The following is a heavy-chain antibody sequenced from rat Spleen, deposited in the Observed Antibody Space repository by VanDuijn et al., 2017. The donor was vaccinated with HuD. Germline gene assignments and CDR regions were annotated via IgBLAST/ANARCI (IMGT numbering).Heavy chain of an antibody. CDR2: ISFDGRKN. CDR3: TRGGDMYTTDYYYVFDY. V-gene: IGHV5-29*01. Sequence: EVQLVESDGGLVQPGRSLKLSCAASGFTFSDYYMAWVRQAPTKGLEWVATISFDGRKNFFRDSVKGRFTISRDNAKSSLYLQMDGLRSEDTATYYCTRGGDMYTTDYYYVFDYWGQGVMVTVSS. CDR1: GFTFSDYY. D-gene: IGHD1-6*01. J-gene: IGHJ2*01.